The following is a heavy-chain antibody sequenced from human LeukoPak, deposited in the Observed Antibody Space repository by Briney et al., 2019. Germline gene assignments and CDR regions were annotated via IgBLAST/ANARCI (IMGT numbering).Heavy chain of an antibody. CDR3: ARDTNVLLWFGEFNFDY. J-gene: IGHJ4*02. V-gene: IGHV1-18*01. CDR2: ISAYNGNT. D-gene: IGHD3-10*01. Sequence: ASVKVSCKPSGGTFSSYAISWVRQAAGQGLEWMGWISAYNGNTNYAQKLQGRVTMTTDTSTSTAYMELRSLRSDDTAVYYCARDTNVLLWFGEFNFDYWGQGTLVTVSS. CDR1: GGTFSSYA.